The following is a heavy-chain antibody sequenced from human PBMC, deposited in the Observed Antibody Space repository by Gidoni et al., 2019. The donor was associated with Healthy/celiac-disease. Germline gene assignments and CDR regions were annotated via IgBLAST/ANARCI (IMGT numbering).Heavy chain of an antibody. D-gene: IGHD3-22*01. CDR2: IDPSYSYT. V-gene: IGHV5-10-1*03. CDR1: GHCFTSYC. J-gene: IGHJ4*02. Sequence: EVQLVQSGPEVKKPGESLGISCQRSGHCFTSYCISWVRQMPGQGLEWMGRIDPSYSYTNDSPAFQGHVTISADKSISTAYLQWSSLKASDTAMYYCARHSPYYYDSSGYYYFDYWGQGTLVTVSS. CDR3: ARHSPYYYDSSGYYYFDY.